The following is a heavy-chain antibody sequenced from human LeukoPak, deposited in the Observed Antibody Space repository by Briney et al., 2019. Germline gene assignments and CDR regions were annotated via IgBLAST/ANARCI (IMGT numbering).Heavy chain of an antibody. V-gene: IGHV3-23*01. Sequence: PGGSLRLSCAASGFTFSSYSMNWVRQAPGKGLEWVSAITGSGGSTYYADSVKGRFTISRDNSQNTLYLQMNSLRAEDTAVYHCAKEGGSTLNYWGQGTLVTVSS. J-gene: IGHJ4*02. D-gene: IGHD3-16*01. CDR2: ITGSGGST. CDR1: GFTFSSYS. CDR3: AKEGGSTLNY.